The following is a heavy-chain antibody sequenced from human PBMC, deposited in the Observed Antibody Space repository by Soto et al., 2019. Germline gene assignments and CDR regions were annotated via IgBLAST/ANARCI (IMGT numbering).Heavy chain of an antibody. J-gene: IGHJ6*02. Sequence: KASETLSLTCTVSGGSISSGGYYWSWIRQHPGKGLEWIGYIYYSGSTYYNPSLKSRVTISVDTSKNQFSLKLSSVTAADTAVYYCARDSFRGVLVDVARGPYYYGMDVWGQGTTVTVSS. V-gene: IGHV4-31*03. CDR1: GGSISSGGYY. D-gene: IGHD3-16*02. CDR2: IYYSGST. CDR3: ARDSFRGVLVDVARGPYYYGMDV.